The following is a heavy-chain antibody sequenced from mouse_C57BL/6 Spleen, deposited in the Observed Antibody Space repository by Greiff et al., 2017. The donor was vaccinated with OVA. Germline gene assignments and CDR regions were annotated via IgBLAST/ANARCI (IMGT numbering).Heavy chain of an antibody. J-gene: IGHJ1*03. CDR3: ARTDYGSSYGYFDV. CDR2: IWSGGST. CDR1: GFSLTSYG. D-gene: IGHD1-1*01. Sequence: VQLQQSGPCLVQPSPSPSIPCPGSGFSLTSYGVHLVRQSPRKGLEWLGVIWSGGSTDYNAAFISRLSISKDNSKSQVFFKMNSLQADDTAIYYCARTDYGSSYGYFDVWGTGTTVTVSS. V-gene: IGHV2-2*01.